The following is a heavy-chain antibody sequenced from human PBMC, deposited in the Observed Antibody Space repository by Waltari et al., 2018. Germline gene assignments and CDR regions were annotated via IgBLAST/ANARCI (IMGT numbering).Heavy chain of an antibody. J-gene: IGHJ4*02. CDR2: IKHSGST. Sequence: QVQRQQWGGGLLRPWSTLPLTGAASGRSFSGYYWSWIRQPPGKGLGWIREIKHSGSTNYNPSLTSRVTISVDTSKNQFSLKLSSVTAADTAVYYCARGYGDYGFWGQGTLVTVSS. V-gene: IGHV4-34*01. D-gene: IGHD4-17*01. CDR3: ARGYGDYGF. CDR1: GRSFSGYY.